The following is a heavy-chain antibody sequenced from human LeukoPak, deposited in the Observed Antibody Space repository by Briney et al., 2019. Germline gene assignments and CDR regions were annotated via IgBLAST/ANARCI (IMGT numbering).Heavy chain of an antibody. V-gene: IGHV1-69*13. CDR3: ARPRRSGRGYSYAPPDY. CDR1: GYTFTSYA. D-gene: IGHD5-18*01. J-gene: IGHJ4*02. Sequence: SVKVSCKASGYTFTSYAIHWVRQAPGQGLEWMGGIIPIFGTANYAQKFQGRVTITADESTSTAYMELSSLRSEDTAVYYCARPRRSGRGYSYAPPDYWGQGTLVTVSS. CDR2: IIPIFGTA.